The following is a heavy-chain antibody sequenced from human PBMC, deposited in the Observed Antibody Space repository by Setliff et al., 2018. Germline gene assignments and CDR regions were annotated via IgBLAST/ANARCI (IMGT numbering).Heavy chain of an antibody. CDR1: GDSIYKHF. Sequence: SETLSLTCTVSGDSIYKHFWSWVRQPPGKGLEWIGYIYSTGSTNYNPSLKSRVAISIDTSKNQFSLKVNSVTAADTAVYYCARGDEIVQGRHGAFDIWGQGSLVTVSS. V-gene: IGHV4-4*08. J-gene: IGHJ4*02. D-gene: IGHD1-1*01. CDR3: ARGDEIVQGRHGAFDI. CDR2: IYSTGST.